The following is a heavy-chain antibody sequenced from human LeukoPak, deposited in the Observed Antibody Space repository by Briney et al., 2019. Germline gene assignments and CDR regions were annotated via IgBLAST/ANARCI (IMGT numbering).Heavy chain of an antibody. CDR3: AKRKGIAVAGHFDY. CDR1: GFTFSDYY. V-gene: IGHV3-11*01. J-gene: IGHJ4*02. D-gene: IGHD6-19*01. CDR2: ISSSGSTI. Sequence: GGSLRLSCAASGFTFSDYYMSWIRQAPGKGLEWVSYISSSGSTIYYADSVKGRFTISRDNSKNTLYLQMNSLRAEDTAVYYCAKRKGIAVAGHFDYWGQGTLVSVSS.